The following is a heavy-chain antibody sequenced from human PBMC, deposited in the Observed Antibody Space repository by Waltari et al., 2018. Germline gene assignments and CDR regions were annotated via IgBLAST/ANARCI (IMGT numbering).Heavy chain of an antibody. D-gene: IGHD7-27*01. Sequence: EVKMVESGGGSMKPGDSLRLSCVASGFGFKAAWRTWVGQAPGKGLGVVGSIKSESDGATTDFAASVRGRFSISRDDSQNRVFLQMNSLRTEDTALYYCTTLDALWGGWGHGTLVTVSS. J-gene: IGHJ4*01. V-gene: IGHV3-15*01. CDR1: GFGFKAAW. CDR3: TTLDALWGG. CDR2: IKSESDGATT.